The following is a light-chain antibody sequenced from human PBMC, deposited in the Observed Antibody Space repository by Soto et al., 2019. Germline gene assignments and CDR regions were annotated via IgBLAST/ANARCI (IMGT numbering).Light chain of an antibody. CDR3: SAWDDSLSGYV. CDR1: SFNIGSNY. Sequence: QSVLTQAPSASGTPGQRVTISCSGSSFNIGSNYVYWYQQLPGTAPKLVIFRNDQRPSGIPDRISDSKSGTSASLAISGLRSEDEADYYCSAWDDSLSGYVFGTGTKVTVL. V-gene: IGLV1-47*01. CDR2: RND. J-gene: IGLJ1*01.